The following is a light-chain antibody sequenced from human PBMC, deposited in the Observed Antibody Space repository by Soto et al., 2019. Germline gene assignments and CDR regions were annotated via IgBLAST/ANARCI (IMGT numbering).Light chain of an antibody. CDR3: QQYHGWPSLT. CDR1: QTVTSN. CDR2: GAS. V-gene: IGKV3-15*01. Sequence: EIVMTQSPVTLSVSPGERATLSCRASQTVTSNLAWYQQKPGQPPRLLIYGASTRATGLPDRFSGSGSGTEFTLTISSLQSEDVAVYFCQQYHGWPSLTFGGGTKVDI. J-gene: IGKJ4*01.